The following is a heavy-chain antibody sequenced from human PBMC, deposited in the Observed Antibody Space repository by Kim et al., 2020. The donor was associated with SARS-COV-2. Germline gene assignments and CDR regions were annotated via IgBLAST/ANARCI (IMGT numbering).Heavy chain of an antibody. CDR3: AKQHPYGSGSYAPYYFDS. J-gene: IGHJ4*02. Sequence: SETLSLTCTVSGGSIIGSGSYWGWIRQPPGKGLEWIATIHYSGITYYNPSLRSRFAISVDTSKNQFSLKVNSVTTTDTAVYYCAKQHPYGSGSYAPYYFDSWGQGTLVTVSS. V-gene: IGHV4-39*01. CDR1: GGSIIGSGSY. D-gene: IGHD3-10*01. CDR2: IHYSGIT.